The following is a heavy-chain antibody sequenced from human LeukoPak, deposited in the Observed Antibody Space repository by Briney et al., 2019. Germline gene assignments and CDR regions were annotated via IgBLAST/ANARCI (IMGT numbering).Heavy chain of an antibody. V-gene: IGHV4-4*07. Sequence: SETLSLTCTVSGGSISSYYWSWIRQPAGKGLEWIGRIYTSGSTNYNPSLKSRVTMPVDTSKNQFSLKLSSVTAADTAVYYCARVGHYYGPGDAFDIWGQGTMVTVSS. J-gene: IGHJ3*02. CDR3: ARVGHYYGPGDAFDI. CDR2: IYTSGST. CDR1: GGSISSYY. D-gene: IGHD3-10*01.